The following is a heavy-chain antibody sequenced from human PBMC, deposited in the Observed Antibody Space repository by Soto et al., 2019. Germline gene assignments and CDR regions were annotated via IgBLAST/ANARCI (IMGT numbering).Heavy chain of an antibody. J-gene: IGHJ6*02. Sequence: QVQLVQSGAEVKKPRASVKVSCKASGYTFTSYGISWVRQAPGQGLEWMGWISAYNGNTTYAQKLQGRVTMTTDTTTGTAYMELRSRRSDDTAVYFCARDLPPMDVWGQGTTVTVSS. CDR2: ISAYNGNT. CDR1: GYTFTSYG. CDR3: ARDLPPMDV. V-gene: IGHV1-18*01.